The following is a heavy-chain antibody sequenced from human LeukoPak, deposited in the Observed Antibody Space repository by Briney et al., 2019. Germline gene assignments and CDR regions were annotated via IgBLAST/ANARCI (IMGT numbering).Heavy chain of an antibody. CDR3: ARSGSSGWYVGSFDY. V-gene: IGHV1-18*01. Sequence: ASVKVSCKASGYTFTSYGISWVRQAPGQGLEWMGWISAYNGNTNYAQKFQGRVTMTTDTSTSTAYMELRSLRSDDTAVYYCARSGSSGWYVGSFDYWGQGTLVTASS. J-gene: IGHJ4*02. CDR2: ISAYNGNT. CDR1: GYTFTSYG. D-gene: IGHD6-19*01.